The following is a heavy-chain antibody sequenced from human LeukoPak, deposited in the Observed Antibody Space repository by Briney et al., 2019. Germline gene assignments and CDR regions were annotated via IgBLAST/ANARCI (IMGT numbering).Heavy chain of an antibody. J-gene: IGHJ6*03. Sequence: GGSLRLSCAASGFTFSSYSMNWVRQAPGKGLEWVSAISGSGGSTYYADSVKGRFTISRDNSKNTLYLQMNSLRAEDTAVYYCAKDWAYYGSGSPHNMDVWGKGTTVTVSS. CDR2: ISGSGGST. D-gene: IGHD3-10*01. CDR3: AKDWAYYGSGSPHNMDV. V-gene: IGHV3-23*01. CDR1: GFTFSSYS.